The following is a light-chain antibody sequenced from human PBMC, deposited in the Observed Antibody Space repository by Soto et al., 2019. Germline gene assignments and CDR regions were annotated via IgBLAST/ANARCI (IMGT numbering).Light chain of an antibody. V-gene: IGKV1-5*03. CDR1: QSISTR. Sequence: DIQMTQSPSTLSASVGDRVTITCRASQSISTRLAWHQQKPGRAPNLLIYKASDLKTGVPSRFSGSGSGTEFTLSITTLQPDDFATYYCQHSGTFGQGTKVEIK. CDR3: QHSGT. CDR2: KAS. J-gene: IGKJ1*01.